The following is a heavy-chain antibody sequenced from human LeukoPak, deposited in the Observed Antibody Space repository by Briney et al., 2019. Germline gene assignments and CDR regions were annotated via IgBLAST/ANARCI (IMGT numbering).Heavy chain of an antibody. CDR2: IYIGGST. J-gene: IGHJ3*02. D-gene: IGHD3-22*01. Sequence: VGSLRLSCAASGVTVSSNYMSCVRQAPGKGLEWGSVIYIGGSTYYADSVKGRFTISRDNSKNTLYLQMNSLRATDTAVYYCARDAVYYYDSSGYYSLDAFDIWGQETMVTVSS. V-gene: IGHV3-66*01. CDR3: ARDAVYYYDSSGYYSLDAFDI. CDR1: GVTVSSNY.